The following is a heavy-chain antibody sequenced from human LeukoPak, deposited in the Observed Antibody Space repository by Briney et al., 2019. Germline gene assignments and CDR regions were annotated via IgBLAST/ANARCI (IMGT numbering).Heavy chain of an antibody. J-gene: IGHJ5*02. CDR3: ARDHVLDNVWGSSYNWLDP. D-gene: IGHD3-16*01. Sequence: GGSLRLSCAASGFTFSSYGMHLVRQAPGKGLEWVAVIWYDGSNKYYADSVKGRFTISRDNSKNTLYLQMNSLRAEDTAVYYCARDHVLDNVWGSSYNWLDPWGQGTLVTVSS. CDR1: GFTFSSYG. CDR2: IWYDGSNK. V-gene: IGHV3-33*08.